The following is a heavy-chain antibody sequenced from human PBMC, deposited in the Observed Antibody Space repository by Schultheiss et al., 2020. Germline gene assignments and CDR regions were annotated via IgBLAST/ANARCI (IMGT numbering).Heavy chain of an antibody. D-gene: IGHD1-26*01. Sequence: SLKISCAASGFTFDDYAMHWVRQAPGKGLEWVSGISWNSGSIGYADSVKGRFTISRDNAKNSLYLQMNSLRAEDTAVYYCARDNSGSYHNFDYWGQGTLVTVSS. CDR3: ARDNSGSYHNFDY. CDR1: GFTFDDYA. V-gene: IGHV3-9*01. CDR2: ISWNSGSI. J-gene: IGHJ4*02.